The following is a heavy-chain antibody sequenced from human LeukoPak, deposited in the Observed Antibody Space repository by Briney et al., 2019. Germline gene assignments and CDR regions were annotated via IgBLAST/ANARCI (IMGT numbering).Heavy chain of an antibody. CDR1: GGSFSGYY. CDR3: ARVSITGNAFDI. V-gene: IGHV4-34*01. CDR2: INHSGST. Sequence: PETLSLTCAVYGGSFSGYYWSWIRQPPGKGLEWIGEINHSGSTYYNPSLKSRVTISVDTSKNQFSLKLSSVTAADTAVYYCARVSITGNAFDIWGQGTMVTVS. D-gene: IGHD1-20*01. J-gene: IGHJ3*02.